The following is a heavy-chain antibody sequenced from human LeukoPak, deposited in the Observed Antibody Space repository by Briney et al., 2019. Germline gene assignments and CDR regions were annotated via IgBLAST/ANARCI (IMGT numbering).Heavy chain of an antibody. Sequence: GGSLTLSCVASGFTVISSGINWVRQAPGKGLEWVSSIASNNLIYYADSMKGRFTISRDNVKNSVYLQMNSLRREDTAIYYCARDRGSGSFESEYYFDSWGQGTLVTVSS. CDR3: ARDRGSGSFESEYYFDS. J-gene: IGHJ4*02. CDR2: IASNNLI. D-gene: IGHD1-26*01. CDR1: GFTVISSG. V-gene: IGHV3-69-1*02.